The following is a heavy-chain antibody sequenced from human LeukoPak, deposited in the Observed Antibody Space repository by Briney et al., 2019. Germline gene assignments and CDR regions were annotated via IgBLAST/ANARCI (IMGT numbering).Heavy chain of an antibody. CDR2: INHSGST. V-gene: IGHV4-34*01. Sequence: PSETLSLTCAVYGGSFSGYYWSWIRQPPGKGLEGIGEINHSGSTNYNPSLKGRSTISVDTSNNQFSLKLSSVTAADTAVYYCARVIRGINNNFDYWGQGTLVTVSS. D-gene: IGHD3-10*01. CDR3: ARVIRGINNNFDY. CDR1: GGSFSGYY. J-gene: IGHJ4*02.